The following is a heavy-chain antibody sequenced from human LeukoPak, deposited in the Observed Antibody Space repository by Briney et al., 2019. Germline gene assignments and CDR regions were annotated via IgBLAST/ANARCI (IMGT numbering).Heavy chain of an antibody. CDR2: IWYDGSNR. Sequence: GGSLRLSCAASGFTFSKYGMHWVRQAPGKGLEWVAVIWYDGSNRYYADSVKGRFTISRDNSKNTLYLQMNSLRTKDTAVYYCAKDYYGPSWGIDYWGQGTLVTVSS. J-gene: IGHJ4*02. CDR1: GFTFSKYG. V-gene: IGHV3-33*06. D-gene: IGHD3-10*01. CDR3: AKDYYGPSWGIDY.